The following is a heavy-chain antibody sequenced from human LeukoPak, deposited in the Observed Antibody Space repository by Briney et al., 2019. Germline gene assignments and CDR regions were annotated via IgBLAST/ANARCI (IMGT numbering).Heavy chain of an antibody. CDR1: GFTFRSYV. CDR3: AKDGSYGSGPYYYYYYYMDV. V-gene: IGHV3-23*01. D-gene: IGHD3-10*01. CDR2: ISGSGGST. Sequence: GGSLRLSCAASGFTFRSYVMSWVRQAPGKGLEWVSAISGSGGSTYYADSVKGRFTISRDNSKNTLYLQMNSLRAEDTAVYYCAKDGSYGSGPYYYYYYYMDVWGKGTTVTISS. J-gene: IGHJ6*03.